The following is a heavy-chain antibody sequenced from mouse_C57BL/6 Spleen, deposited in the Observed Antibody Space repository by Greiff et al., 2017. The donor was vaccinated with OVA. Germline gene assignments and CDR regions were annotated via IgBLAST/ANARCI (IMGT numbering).Heavy chain of an antibody. CDR3: TPSWYFDV. J-gene: IGHJ1*03. CDR2: IRLKSDNYAT. V-gene: IGHV6-3*01. CDR1: GFTFSNYW. Sequence: EVQGVESGGGLVQPGGSMKLSCVASGFTFSNYWMNWVRQSPEKGLEWVAQIRLKSDNYATHYAESVKGRFTISRDDSKSSVYLQMNNLRAEDTGIYYCTPSWYFDVWGTGTTVTVSS.